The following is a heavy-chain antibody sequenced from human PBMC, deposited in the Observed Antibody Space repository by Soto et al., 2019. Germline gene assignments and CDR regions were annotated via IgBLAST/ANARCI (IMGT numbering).Heavy chain of an antibody. V-gene: IGHV5-51*01. CDR2: IYPGDSDT. CDR1: VYSFTSYW. Sequence: PRESLKISCKGSVYSFTSYWIGWVRQMPGKGLELMGIIYPGDSDTRYSPSFQGQVTISADKSISTAYLQWSSLKASDTDMYYFARMASAGKYYYRMDVWRRGTTVTVSS. J-gene: IGHJ6*02. D-gene: IGHD6-13*01. CDR3: ARMASAGKYYYRMDV.